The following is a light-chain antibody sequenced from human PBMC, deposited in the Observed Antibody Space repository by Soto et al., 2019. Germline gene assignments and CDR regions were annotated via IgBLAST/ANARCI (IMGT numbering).Light chain of an antibody. Sequence: ENVLTQSPGTLSLSPGKRATLSCRASQSVSKNYLAWYQQNTGQAPRLLIYGAYNRASGIPDRFSGSGSGTEFTLTISSLQSEDFAVYYCQQYKNWPLFGQGTRLEI. CDR2: GAY. J-gene: IGKJ5*01. CDR3: QQYKNWPL. CDR1: QSVSKN. V-gene: IGKV3D-15*01.